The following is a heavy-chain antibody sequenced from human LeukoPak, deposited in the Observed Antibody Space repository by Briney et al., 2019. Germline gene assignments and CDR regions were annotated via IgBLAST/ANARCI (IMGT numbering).Heavy chain of an antibody. CDR3: AKGRSSLFYAWFDP. CDR1: GFTFSSYA. Sequence: GGSLRLSCAASGFTFSSYAMSWVRQAPGKGLEWVSATSGSGGSTYYADSVKGRFTISRDNSKNTLYLQMNSLRAEDTAVYYCAKGRSSLFYAWFDPWGQGTLVTVSS. CDR2: TSGSGGST. D-gene: IGHD6-13*01. V-gene: IGHV3-23*01. J-gene: IGHJ5*02.